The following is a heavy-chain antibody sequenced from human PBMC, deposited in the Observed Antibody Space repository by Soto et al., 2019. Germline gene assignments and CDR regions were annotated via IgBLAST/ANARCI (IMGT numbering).Heavy chain of an antibody. J-gene: IGHJ4*01. V-gene: IGHV5-51*01. CDR1: GHSFVTHW. CDR2: IYPGDSET. CDR3: ASTINGYFDY. D-gene: IGHD5-12*01. Sequence: GASLKISCQGSGHSFVTHWIGWVRQMPGKDLEWMGIIYPGDSETRYSPAFQGQVTISADKSITTAYLQWSSLKASDTAMYYCASTINGYFDYWGQGSLVTVSS.